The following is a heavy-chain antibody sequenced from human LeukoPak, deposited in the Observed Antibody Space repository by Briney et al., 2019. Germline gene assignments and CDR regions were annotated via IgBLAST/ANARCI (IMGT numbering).Heavy chain of an antibody. V-gene: IGHV4-4*02. CDR2: IYHSGST. CDR3: ARIRDTKKYYFDY. CDR1: GGSISSSNW. J-gene: IGHJ4*02. D-gene: IGHD5-18*01. Sequence: PSETLSLTCAVSGGSISSSNWWSWVRQPPGQGLEWIGEIYHSGSTNYNPSLKSRVTISVDKSKNQFSLKLSSVTAADTAVYYCARIRDTKKYYFDYWGQGTLVTVSS.